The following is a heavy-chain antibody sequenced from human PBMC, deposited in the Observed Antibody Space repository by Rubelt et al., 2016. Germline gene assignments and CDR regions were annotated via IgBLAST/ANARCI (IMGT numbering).Heavy chain of an antibody. Sequence: QVQLQQWGAGLLKPSETLSLTCGVHGGSLSAHYWSWIRQPPGKGLEWLGETHHRGNTNYNPSLKRRVTIPVDMSEGRFSLKVTSVTVADTAVDYCARHLGRYSSTWGFDYWGQGTLVTVSS. CDR2: THHRGNT. V-gene: IGHV4-34*02. CDR1: GGSLSAHY. CDR3: ARHLGRYSSTWGFDY. D-gene: IGHD6-13*01. J-gene: IGHJ4*02.